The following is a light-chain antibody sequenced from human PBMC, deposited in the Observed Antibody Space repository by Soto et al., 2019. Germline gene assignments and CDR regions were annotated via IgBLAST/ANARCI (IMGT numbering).Light chain of an antibody. CDR2: EVS. J-gene: IGLJ1*01. V-gene: IGLV2-14*01. CDR1: SRDVGGYNY. CDR3: SSYTTSSTYV. Sequence: QSALTQPASVSGSPGQSITIYCTGTSRDVGGYNYVSWYQQHPGKAPKLMIYEVSYRPSGVSNRFSASKSGNTASLTISGLQAEDEADYYCSSYTTSSTYVFGTGTKLTVL.